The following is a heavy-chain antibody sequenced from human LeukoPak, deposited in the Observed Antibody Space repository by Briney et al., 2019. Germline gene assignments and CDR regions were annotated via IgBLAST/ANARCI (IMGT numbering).Heavy chain of an antibody. J-gene: IGHJ1*01. CDR3: ARLPYSNNWPECFQH. CDR2: LSYDGSIK. D-gene: IGHD6-13*01. CDR1: GFTFSSYA. V-gene: IGHV3-30-3*01. Sequence: GRSLRLSCAASGFTFSSYAMHWVRQAPGKGLEWVAVLSYDGSIKYYADSVKGRFTIPRDNSKNTLYLQMNSLRAEDTAVYYCARLPYSNNWPECFQHWGQGTLVTVSS.